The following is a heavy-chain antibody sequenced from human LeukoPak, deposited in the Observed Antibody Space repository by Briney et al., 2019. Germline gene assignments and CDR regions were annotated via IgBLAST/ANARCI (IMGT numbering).Heavy chain of an antibody. CDR3: ARAGSQPRDYYYMDV. V-gene: IGHV4-39*07. CDR2: IYYSGST. D-gene: IGHD1-14*01. J-gene: IGHJ6*03. CDR1: GGSISSSSYY. Sequence: SENLSLTCTVSGGSISSSSYYWGWVRQPPGKGLEWIGSIYYSGSTYYNPSLKSRVTISVDTSKNQFSLKLSSVTAADTAVYYCARAGSQPRDYYYMDVWGKGTTVTVSS.